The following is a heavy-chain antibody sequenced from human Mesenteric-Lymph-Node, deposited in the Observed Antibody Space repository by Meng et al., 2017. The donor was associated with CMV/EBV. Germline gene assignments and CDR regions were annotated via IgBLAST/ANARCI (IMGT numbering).Heavy chain of an antibody. J-gene: IGHJ4*02. V-gene: IGHV4-59*01. CDR2: IYYTGST. Sequence: SETLSLTCTVSGGSISSYYWSWIRQPPGKGLEWIGNIYYTGSTNYNPSLKGRVTISVDTSKNQFSLKLTSVTAADTAVYYCARGGGGEERYGIDYWGQGTLVTVSS. D-gene: IGHD1-14*01. CDR1: GGSISSYY. CDR3: ARGGGGEERYGIDY.